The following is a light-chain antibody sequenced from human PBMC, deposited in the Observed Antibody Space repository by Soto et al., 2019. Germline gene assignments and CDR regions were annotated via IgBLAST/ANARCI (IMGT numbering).Light chain of an antibody. CDR3: QQYHRYST. V-gene: IGKV1-5*01. CDR2: DAS. CDR1: QSISSW. J-gene: IGKJ1*01. Sequence: DFEMTQSPSTLSASVGDRVTITCRASQSISSWLAWYQQKPGKAPKLLIYDASSLESGVPSRFSGSASGTEFTLTISNLESDDFATYYCQQYHRYSTFGQGTKVDIK.